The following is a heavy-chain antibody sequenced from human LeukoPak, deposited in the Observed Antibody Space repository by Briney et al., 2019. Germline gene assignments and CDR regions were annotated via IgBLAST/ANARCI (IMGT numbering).Heavy chain of an antibody. J-gene: IGHJ3*02. CDR3: ARGFRGSFYVWDAYDI. V-gene: IGHV4-38-2*02. Sequence: SETLSLTCTVSGYSISSNYYWGWIRQPPGKGLEWIGSIYHSGSTYYNPSLKSRVTISVDTSKNQFSLKLSSVTAADTAVYYCARGFRGSFYVWDAYDIWGQGTMVTVSS. CDR1: GYSISSNYY. D-gene: IGHD3-16*01. CDR2: IYHSGST.